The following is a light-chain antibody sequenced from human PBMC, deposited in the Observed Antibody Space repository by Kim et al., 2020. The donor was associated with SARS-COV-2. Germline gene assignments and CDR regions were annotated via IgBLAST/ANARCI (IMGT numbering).Light chain of an antibody. Sequence: SQGERATLACRASQSISSSYLAWYQQKPGQAPRLLIHGTSTRATGIPDRFSGSGSGTDFTLTISRLEPEDFAVYYCQQYGVSPPYTFGQGTKLEI. CDR3: QQYGVSPPYT. CDR2: GTS. J-gene: IGKJ2*01. CDR1: QSISSSY. V-gene: IGKV3-20*01.